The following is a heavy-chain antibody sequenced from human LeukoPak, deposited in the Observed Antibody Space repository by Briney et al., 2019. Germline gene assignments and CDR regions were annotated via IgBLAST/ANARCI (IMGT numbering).Heavy chain of an antibody. D-gene: IGHD5-18*01. CDR2: IIPIFGTA. CDR3: AWSGYGYGTIDY. J-gene: IGHJ4*02. V-gene: IGHV1-69*01. CDR1: GGTFSSYA. Sequence: SVKVSCKASGGTFSSYAISWVRQAPGQGLEWMGGIIPIFGTANYAQKFQGRVTITADESTSTAYMELSSLRSEDTAVYYCAWSGYGYGTIDYWGQGTLVTVSS.